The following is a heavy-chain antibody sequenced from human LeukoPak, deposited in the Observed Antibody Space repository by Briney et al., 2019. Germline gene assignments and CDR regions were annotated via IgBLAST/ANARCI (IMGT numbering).Heavy chain of an antibody. V-gene: IGHV1-69*13. CDR3: ARGTQLGIVWGYYYFGMDV. J-gene: IGHJ6*02. CDR1: GGTFSTSA. CDR2: VIPILHTT. D-gene: IGHD7-27*01. Sequence: SVKVSCKASGGTFSTSAFTWVRQAPGQGLEWMGGVIPILHTTNYAQHFQGRVSITADESTSTAYMELSGLISEDTAVYYCARGTQLGIVWGYYYFGMDVWGHGTTVTVSS.